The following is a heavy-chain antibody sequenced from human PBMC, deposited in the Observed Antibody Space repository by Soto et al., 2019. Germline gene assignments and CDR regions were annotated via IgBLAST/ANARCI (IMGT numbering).Heavy chain of an antibody. CDR2: ISSDGNNQ. V-gene: IGHV3-30*18. D-gene: IGHD3-10*01. CDR3: AKERGVLEAFDM. CDR1: GFTSSSFV. Sequence: QVQLVESGGGVVQPGTSLRLSCAASGFTSSSFVIHWVRQAPGKGLEWLAVISSDGNNQYYADSVKGRFTISRDNSKRTLYLQVNSLRAEDTAVYFCAKERGVLEAFDMWGQGTMVTVS. J-gene: IGHJ3*02.